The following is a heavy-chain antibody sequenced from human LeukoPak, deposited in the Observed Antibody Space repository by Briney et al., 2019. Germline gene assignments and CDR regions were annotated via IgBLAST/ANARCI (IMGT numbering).Heavy chain of an antibody. CDR3: ARMVVRGRGNWFDP. CDR2: IYYSGST. V-gene: IGHV4-39*01. J-gene: IGHJ5*02. D-gene: IGHD2-15*01. Sequence: KTSETLSLTCTVSGGSINSSSHYWGWIRQPPGKGLEWIGSIYYSGSTYYNPSLKGRVTISVDTSKNQFSLKLSSVTAIDTAVYYCARMVVRGRGNWFDPWGQGTLVTVSS. CDR1: GGSINSSSHY.